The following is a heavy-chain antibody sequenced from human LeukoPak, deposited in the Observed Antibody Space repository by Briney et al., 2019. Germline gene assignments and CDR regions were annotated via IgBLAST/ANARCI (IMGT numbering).Heavy chain of an antibody. V-gene: IGHV4-59*01. D-gene: IGHD1-26*01. J-gene: IGHJ4*02. CDR1: GGSISSYY. CDR2: IYYSGST. Sequence: SETLSLTCTVSGGSISSYYWSWIRQPPGKGLEWIGYIYYSGSTNYNPSLKSRVTISVDTSKNQFSLKLSSVTAADTAVYYCAKARGAYSGSQGIFDYWGQGTLVTVSS. CDR3: AKARGAYSGSQGIFDY.